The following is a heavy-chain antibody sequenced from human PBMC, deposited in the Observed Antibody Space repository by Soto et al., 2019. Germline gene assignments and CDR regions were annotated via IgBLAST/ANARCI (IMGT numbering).Heavy chain of an antibody. V-gene: IGHV1-69*13. CDR3: ARPVVVAANYYYYGMDV. Sequence: SVKVSCKASGGTFSSYAISWVRQAPGQGLEWMGGIIPIFGTANYAQKFQGRVTITADESTSTAYMELSSLRSEDTAVYYCARPVVVAANYYYYGMDVWGQGTTVTVSS. CDR2: IIPIFGTA. CDR1: GGTFSSYA. J-gene: IGHJ6*02. D-gene: IGHD2-15*01.